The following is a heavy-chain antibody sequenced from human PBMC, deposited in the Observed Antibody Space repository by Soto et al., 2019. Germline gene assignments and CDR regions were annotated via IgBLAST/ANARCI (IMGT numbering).Heavy chain of an antibody. CDR1: XGSVXXXXXX. CDR2: IYYTGST. J-gene: IGHJ4*02. V-gene: IGHV4-61*01. CDR3: XXXXXXXPEAFDS. Sequence: QVHXQESGPGQVKPSETLSLICTVSXGSVXXXXXXXXWIXXPPGRGLEWIGYIYYTGSTSYNPSLKSRVTISIDTSRNQFSLKLSSVXAADTAXXYXXXXXXXXPEAFDSWGQGSLVTVSS.